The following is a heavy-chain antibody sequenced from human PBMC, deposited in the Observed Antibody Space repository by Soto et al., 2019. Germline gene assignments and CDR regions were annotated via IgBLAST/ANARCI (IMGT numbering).Heavy chain of an antibody. CDR2: ISYDGSNK. CDR3: AKDYSNYHRFFNY. CDR1: GFTFSSYG. Sequence: GGSLRLSCAASGFTFSSYGMHWVRQAPGKGLEWVAVISYDGSNKYYADSVKGRFTISRDNSKNTLYLQMNSLRAEDTAVYYCAKDYSNYHRFFNYSGQGSLVTVSA. D-gene: IGHD4-4*01. V-gene: IGHV3-30*18. J-gene: IGHJ4*02.